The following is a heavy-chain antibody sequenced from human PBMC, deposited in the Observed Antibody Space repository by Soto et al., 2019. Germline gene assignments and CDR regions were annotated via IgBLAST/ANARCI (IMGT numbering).Heavy chain of an antibody. CDR2: INPNSGGT. D-gene: IGHD6-19*01. V-gene: IGHV1-2*02. CDR1: GYTFTGYY. CDR3: ARAASSLLYYFDY. Sequence: AASVKVSCKASGYTFTGYYMHWVRQAPGQGLEWMGWINPNSGGTNYAQKFQGRVTMTRDTSISTAYMELSRLRSDDTAVYYCARAASSLLYYFDYWGQGTLVTVSS. J-gene: IGHJ4*02.